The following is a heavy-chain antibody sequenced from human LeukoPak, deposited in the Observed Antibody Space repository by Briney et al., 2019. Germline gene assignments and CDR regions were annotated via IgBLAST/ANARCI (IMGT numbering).Heavy chain of an antibody. D-gene: IGHD2-15*01. V-gene: IGHV1-69*04. Sequence: SVKVSCKASGGTFSSYAISWVRQAPGQGLEWMGRIIPILGIANYAQKFQGRVTITADKSTSTAYMELSSLRSEDTAVYYCATFFCSGGSCYVDQRHAFDIWGQGTMVTVSS. J-gene: IGHJ3*02. CDR2: IIPILGIA. CDR3: ATFFCSGGSCYVDQRHAFDI. CDR1: GGTFSSYA.